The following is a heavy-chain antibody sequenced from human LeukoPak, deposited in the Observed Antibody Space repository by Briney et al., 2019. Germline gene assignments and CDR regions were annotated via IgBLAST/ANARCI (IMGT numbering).Heavy chain of an antibody. CDR1: GFTFSSYS. D-gene: IGHD1-26*01. Sequence: PGGSLRLSCAASGFTFSSYSMNWVRQAPGKGVEWVSYISSSSTIYYADSVKGRFTISRDNAKNSLYLQMNSLRAEDTAVYYCARDVGATLTIDYWGQGTLVTVSS. J-gene: IGHJ4*02. V-gene: IGHV3-48*01. CDR3: ARDVGATLTIDY. CDR2: ISSSSTI.